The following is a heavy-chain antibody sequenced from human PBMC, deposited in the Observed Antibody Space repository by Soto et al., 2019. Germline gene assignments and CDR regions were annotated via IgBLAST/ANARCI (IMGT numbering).Heavy chain of an antibody. CDR1: GYIFTDHY. Sequence: GASVKVSCKASGYIFTDHYIHWVRQAPGQGLEWMGWINPISGDTDYAQKFQGRVIMTRDTSILTAYMDLSRLKSDDTAMYYCARDSHYDILTGYSRNAFDIWGQGTMVTVSS. J-gene: IGHJ3*02. CDR3: ARDSHYDILTGYSRNAFDI. CDR2: INPISGDT. V-gene: IGHV1-2*02. D-gene: IGHD3-9*01.